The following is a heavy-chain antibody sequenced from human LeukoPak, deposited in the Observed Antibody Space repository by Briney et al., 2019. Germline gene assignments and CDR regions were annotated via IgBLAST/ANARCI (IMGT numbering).Heavy chain of an antibody. J-gene: IGHJ4*02. D-gene: IGHD6-19*01. CDR2: ISDKGTT. V-gene: IGHV4-59*08. CDR3: ARRDAGWNYCDY. CDR1: GVSINSHY. Sequence: SETLSLTCAVSGVSINSHYWSWIRQSPGRGLEWIGHISDKGTTKYNPSLKSRVIIGADTSKNHLSLNLTSVLAADTAIYYCARRDAGWNYCDYWGQGILVTVSS.